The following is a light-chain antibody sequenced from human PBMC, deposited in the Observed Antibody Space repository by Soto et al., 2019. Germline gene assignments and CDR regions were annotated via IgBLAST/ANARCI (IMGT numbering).Light chain of an antibody. J-gene: IGLJ1*01. CDR2: LESSGSY. CDR3: ETWDTNTRV. Sequence: QSVLTQSSSASASLGSSVTLTCTLSSGHRTNIIAWHQQQPGNAPRYLMKLESSGSYNKGSGVPHRFSGSSSGADRYLTISIHPSEDEAEYYCETWDTNTRVYGTGTKLTVL. CDR1: SGHRTNI. V-gene: IGLV4-60*03.